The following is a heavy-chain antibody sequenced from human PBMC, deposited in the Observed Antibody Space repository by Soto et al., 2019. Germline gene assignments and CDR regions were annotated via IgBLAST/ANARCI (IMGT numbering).Heavy chain of an antibody. CDR1: GGTFSSYA. J-gene: IGHJ4*02. CDR3: ARGRYSSSLTPPGSY. Sequence: ASVKVSCKASGGTFSSYAISWVRQAPGQGLEWMGGIIPIFGTANYAQKFQGRVTITADESTSTAYMELSSLRSEDTAVYHCARGRYSSSLTPPGSYWGQGTLVTVSS. D-gene: IGHD6-13*01. V-gene: IGHV1-69*13. CDR2: IIPIFGTA.